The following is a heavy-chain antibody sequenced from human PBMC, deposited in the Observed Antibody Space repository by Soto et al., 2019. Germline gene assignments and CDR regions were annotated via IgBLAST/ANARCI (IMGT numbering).Heavy chain of an antibody. J-gene: IGHJ4*02. Sequence: QVQLAESGGGLVQPGKSLRLSCAASGFRLSDYDVHWVRQAPGRGLEWVAELWSDGVNAYYGASVQGRFTISRDISGSTLFLQMNSLTVEDTATYYCARNGRYLSTIFFDSWGQGSRVTVSS. CDR2: LWSDGVNA. CDR1: GFRLSDYD. D-gene: IGHD3-3*02. V-gene: IGHV3-33*01. CDR3: ARNGRYLSTIFFDS.